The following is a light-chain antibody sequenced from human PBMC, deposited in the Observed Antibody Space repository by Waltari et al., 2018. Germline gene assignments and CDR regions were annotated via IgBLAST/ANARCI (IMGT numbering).Light chain of an antibody. CDR3: QQYNNWPPGT. Sequence: ETVVTQSPATLSVSPGERATLSCTTSQSIGSSLAWYQQKPGKGPRLLIYRASTRATGIPARFSGSGSETEFTLTISSLQSEDFAVYYCQQYNNWPPGTFGQGTKVEI. CDR1: QSIGSS. V-gene: IGKV3-15*01. J-gene: IGKJ1*01. CDR2: RAS.